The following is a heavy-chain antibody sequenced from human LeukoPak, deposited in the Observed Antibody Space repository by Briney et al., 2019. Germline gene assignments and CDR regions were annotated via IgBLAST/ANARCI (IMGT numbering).Heavy chain of an antibody. CDR3: ARTGGRITMIGDI. V-gene: IGHV3-11*03. CDR2: ISSSSSNT. Sequence: GSLRLSCAASGFTFSDYYMSWIRQAPGKGLEWLSYISSSSSNTDYADSVKGRFTISRDNAKNSLYLEMNNLRAEDTAVYYCARTGGRITMIGDIWGQGTMVTVSS. CDR1: GFTFSDYY. D-gene: IGHD3-10*02. J-gene: IGHJ3*02.